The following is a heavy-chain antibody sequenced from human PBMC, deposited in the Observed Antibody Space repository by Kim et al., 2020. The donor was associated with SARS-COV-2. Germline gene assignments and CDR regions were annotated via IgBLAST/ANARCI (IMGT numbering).Heavy chain of an antibody. CDR2: K. CDR3: ARAREKSFDY. J-gene: IGHJ4*02. Sequence: KNYADPVKGRFTISRDNSKNTVDLQMNSLRVEDTAVYYCARAREKSFDYWGQGTLVTVSS. V-gene: IGHV3-33*01.